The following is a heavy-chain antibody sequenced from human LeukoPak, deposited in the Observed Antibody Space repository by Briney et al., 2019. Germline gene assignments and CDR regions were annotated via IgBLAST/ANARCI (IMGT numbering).Heavy chain of an antibody. Sequence: ASVKVSCKASGYTFTSYAMHWVRQAPGQRLEWMGWINAGNGNTKYSQKFQGRVTITRDTSASTAYMELSSLRSEGTAVYYCARVPPGYSSGWYGWFDPWGQGTLVTVSS. V-gene: IGHV1-3*01. D-gene: IGHD6-19*01. CDR3: ARVPPGYSSGWYGWFDP. CDR2: INAGNGNT. CDR1: GYTFTSYA. J-gene: IGHJ5*02.